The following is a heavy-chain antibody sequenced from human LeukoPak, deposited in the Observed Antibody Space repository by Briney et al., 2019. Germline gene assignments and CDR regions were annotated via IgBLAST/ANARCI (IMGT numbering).Heavy chain of an antibody. CDR2: ISSSSSYI. D-gene: IGHD3-16*02. Sequence: GSLRLSCAASGFTFSGYSMNWVRQAPGKGLEWVSSISSSSSYIYYADSVKGRFTISRDNAKNSLYLQMNSLRAEDTAVYYCARDWRLGELSPYYFDSWGQGTLVTVSS. V-gene: IGHV3-21*01. CDR1: GFTFSGYS. J-gene: IGHJ4*02. CDR3: ARDWRLGELSPYYFDS.